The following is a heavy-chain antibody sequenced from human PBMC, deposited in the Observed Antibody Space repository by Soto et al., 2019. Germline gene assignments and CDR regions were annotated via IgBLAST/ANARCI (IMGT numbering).Heavy chain of an antibody. V-gene: IGHV3-64*01. Sequence: EVQLVESGGGLVQPWGSLRLSCAASGFTFSSYAMHWVRQAPGKGMEYVSAISSNGGSTYYANSVKGRFTISRDNSKNKLYLQMGSRRAEDMAVYYCARGPWSYSFDYWGQGTMVTVSS. J-gene: IGHJ4*02. D-gene: IGHD2-8*02. CDR3: ARGPWSYSFDY. CDR1: GFTFSSYA. CDR2: ISSNGGST.